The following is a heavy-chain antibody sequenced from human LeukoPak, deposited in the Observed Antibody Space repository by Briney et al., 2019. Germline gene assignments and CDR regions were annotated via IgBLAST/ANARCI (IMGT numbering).Heavy chain of an antibody. CDR3: ARDLFIAARRGYYYGMDV. V-gene: IGHV6-1*01. CDR2: TYYRSKWYN. Sequence: SQTLSLTCAISGDSVSSNSAAWNWIRQSPSRGLEWLGRTYYRSKWYNDYAVSVKSRITINPDTSKNQFSLQLNSVTPEDTAVYYCARDLFIAARRGYYYGMDVWGQGTTVTVSS. CDR1: GDSVSSNSAA. D-gene: IGHD6-6*01. J-gene: IGHJ6*02.